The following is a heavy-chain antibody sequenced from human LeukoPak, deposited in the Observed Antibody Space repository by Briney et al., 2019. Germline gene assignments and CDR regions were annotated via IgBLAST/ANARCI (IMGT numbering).Heavy chain of an antibody. J-gene: IGHJ4*02. V-gene: IGHV3-33*01. Sequence: GGSLRLSCAASGFTFSSYGMRWVRKAPGKGQEWVAVIWYDGSNKYYADSVEGRFTISRDNSKNTLYLQMNSLRAEDTAVYYCARSPISSWGIDYWGQGTLVTVSS. CDR1: GFTFSSYG. CDR3: ARSPISSWGIDY. D-gene: IGHD6-13*01. CDR2: IWYDGSNK.